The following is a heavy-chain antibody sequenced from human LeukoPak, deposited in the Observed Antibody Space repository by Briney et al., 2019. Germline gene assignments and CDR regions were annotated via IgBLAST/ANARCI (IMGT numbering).Heavy chain of an antibody. CDR2: INHSGST. D-gene: IGHD1-26*01. CDR1: GGSFSGYY. Sequence: SETLSLTCAVYGGSFSGYYWSWIRQPPGKGPEWIGEINHSGSTNYNPSLKSRVTISVDTSKNQFSLKLSSVTAADTAVYYCARGRGIVGASYDFDYWGQGTLVTVSS. V-gene: IGHV4-34*01. J-gene: IGHJ4*02. CDR3: ARGRGIVGASYDFDY.